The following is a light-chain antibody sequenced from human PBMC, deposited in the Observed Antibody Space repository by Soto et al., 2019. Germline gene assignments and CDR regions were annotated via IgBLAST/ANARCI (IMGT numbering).Light chain of an antibody. CDR1: QSISTN. CDR3: QHRRSWPPGAT. J-gene: IGKJ4*01. Sequence: EVVLTQSPATLSLFPGERATLSCRASQSISTNLAWYRQKPGQAPMLLIFDASTRATGCPARFSGSISGTDFTLTISSQEPEDSAVYYCQHRRSWPPGATFGGGTQVKI. V-gene: IGKV3-11*01. CDR2: DAS.